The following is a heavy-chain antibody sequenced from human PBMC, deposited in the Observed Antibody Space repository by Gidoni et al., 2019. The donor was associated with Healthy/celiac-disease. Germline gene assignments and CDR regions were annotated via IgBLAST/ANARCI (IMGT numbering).Heavy chain of an antibody. J-gene: IGHJ4*02. Sequence: EVQLVESGGGLVKPGRSLRLSCTASGFTFGDYAMSWFRQAPGKGLEWVGFIRSKAYGGTTEYAASVKGRFTISRDDSKSIAYLQMNSLKPEDTAVYYCTREASDIVATAFDYWGQGTLVTVSS. V-gene: IGHV3-49*05. CDR3: TREASDIVATAFDY. CDR1: GFTFGDYA. CDR2: IRSKAYGGTT. D-gene: IGHD5-12*01.